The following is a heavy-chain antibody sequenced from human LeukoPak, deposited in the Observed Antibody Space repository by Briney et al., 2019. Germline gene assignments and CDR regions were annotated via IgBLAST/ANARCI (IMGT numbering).Heavy chain of an antibody. D-gene: IGHD5-18*01. CDR3: ARGHTAMVY. J-gene: IGHJ4*02. CDR1: GFTFSDYY. V-gene: IGHV3-7*05. CDR2: IKQDGSEK. Sequence: GGSLRLSCAASGFTFSDYYMSWIRQAPGKGLEWVANIKQDGSEKYYVDSVKGRFTISRDNAKNSLYLQMNSLRAEDTAVYYCARGHTAMVYWGQGTLVTVSS.